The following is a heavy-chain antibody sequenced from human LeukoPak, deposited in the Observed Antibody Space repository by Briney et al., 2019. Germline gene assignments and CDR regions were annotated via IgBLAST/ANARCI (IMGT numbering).Heavy chain of an antibody. CDR2: ISRSGSTK. V-gene: IGHV3-11*01. CDR3: ATIGDRYYDY. CDR1: GFTFSDHY. J-gene: IGHJ4*02. Sequence: PGGSLRLSCAGSGFTFSDHYMTWIRQPPGKGLQWVSFISRSGSTKDYADSVKGRFTISRDNTKKSLSLQMNSLRPEDTAVYYCATIGDRYYDYWGKGTLVIVSS. D-gene: IGHD3-10*01.